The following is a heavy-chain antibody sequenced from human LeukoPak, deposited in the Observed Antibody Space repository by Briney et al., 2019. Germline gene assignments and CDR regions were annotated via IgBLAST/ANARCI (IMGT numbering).Heavy chain of an antibody. Sequence: GGSLRLSCADSGFTFSTYTMHWVRQAPGKGLEYVSAISGIGGNTYYANSVKGRFTISRDNSKNTLYLQMGSLRAEDTAVYYCARGRYYYDSSGYYYAYYFDYWGQGTLVTVSS. CDR1: GFTFSTYT. J-gene: IGHJ4*02. CDR3: ARGRYYYDSSGYYYAYYFDY. D-gene: IGHD3-22*01. V-gene: IGHV3-64*01. CDR2: ISGIGGNT.